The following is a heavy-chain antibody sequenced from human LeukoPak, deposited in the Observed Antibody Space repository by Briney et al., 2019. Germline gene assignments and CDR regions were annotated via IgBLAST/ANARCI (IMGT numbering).Heavy chain of an antibody. Sequence: PGGSLRLSCAASGFSFSTSTMNWVREAPGRGLEWVSSISSSGGSIYYADCVRGRFTISRDDSKNTLFLQMNSLRDEDTAVYYCATEGVRGGGYFDHWGQGTLVTVSS. D-gene: IGHD3-10*01. CDR3: ATEGVRGGGYFDH. CDR1: GFSFSTST. V-gene: IGHV3-21*04. J-gene: IGHJ4*02. CDR2: ISSSGGSI.